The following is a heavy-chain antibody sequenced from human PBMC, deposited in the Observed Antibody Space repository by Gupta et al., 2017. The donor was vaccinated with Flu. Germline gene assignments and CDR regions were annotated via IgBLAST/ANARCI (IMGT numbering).Heavy chain of an antibody. V-gene: IGHV3-23*01. CDR3: AKNRVAGAISYYYGLDV. CDR2: ISDRGSRT. D-gene: IGHD1-26*01. J-gene: IGHJ6*02. Sequence: PGKGLEWISGISDRGSRTYYADAVKGRFTISRDTSKNTLYLQMNSLRADDTVIYYCAKNRVAGAISYYYGLDVWGQGTTVTVSS.